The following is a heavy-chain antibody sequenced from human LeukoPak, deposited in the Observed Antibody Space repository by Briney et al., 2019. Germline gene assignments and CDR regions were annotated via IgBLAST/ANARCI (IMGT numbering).Heavy chain of an antibody. CDR2: IYYSGST. J-gene: IGHJ4*02. CDR1: GGSISSYY. V-gene: IGHV4-59*01. Sequence: SETLSLTCTVSGGSISSYYWSWIRQPPGKGLEWIGYIYYSGSTNYNPSLKSRVTISVDTSKSQFSLKLSSVTAADTAVYYCARDRGVLDYFDYWGQGTLVTVSS. CDR3: ARDRGVLDYFDY. D-gene: IGHD3-10*01.